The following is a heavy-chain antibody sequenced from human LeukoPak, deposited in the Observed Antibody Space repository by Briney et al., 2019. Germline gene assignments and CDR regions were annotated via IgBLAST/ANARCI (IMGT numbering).Heavy chain of an antibody. D-gene: IGHD3-9*01. CDR3: AKDLAPDTLTGYFPREFLLY. J-gene: IGHJ4*01. Sequence: GGSLRLSCAASGFAFHDYAMHWVRQAPGKGQEWVSLISGDGGRTYYADSLKGRFTVSRDNSKNSLYLQMHSLRTEDTALYFCAKDLAPDTLTGYFPREFLLYWGHGTRVTVSS. CDR1: GFAFHDYA. CDR2: ISGDGGRT. V-gene: IGHV3-43*02.